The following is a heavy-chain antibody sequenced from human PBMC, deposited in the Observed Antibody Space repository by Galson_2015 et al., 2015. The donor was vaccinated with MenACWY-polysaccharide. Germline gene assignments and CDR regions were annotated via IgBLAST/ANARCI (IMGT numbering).Heavy chain of an antibody. CDR3: ASLPAEATAQTGSFEL. V-gene: IGHV1-69*10. CDR1: GGSFSTFS. J-gene: IGHJ3*01. CDR2: IIPGLDTT. Sequence: SVKVSCKAFGGSFSTFSFNWVRQAPGQGLEWMGGIIPGLDTTNYAPTFQGRATIIADTSTGTASMELSSLRSEDTAVYYCASLPAEATAQTGSFELRGQGAVVSGSS.